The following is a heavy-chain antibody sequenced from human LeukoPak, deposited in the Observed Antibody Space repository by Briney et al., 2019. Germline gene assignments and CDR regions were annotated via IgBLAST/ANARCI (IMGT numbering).Heavy chain of an antibody. V-gene: IGHV3-23*01. CDR2: ISSSGGST. CDR1: GFTFSSYW. CDR3: ARDRSGSYSNYFDY. Sequence: GGSLRLSCAASGFTFSSYWMSWVRQAPGKGLEWVSAISSSGGSTYYADSVKGRFTISRDNSKNTLYLQMNSLRAEDTAVYYCARDRSGSYSNYFDYWGQGTLVTVSS. D-gene: IGHD1-26*01. J-gene: IGHJ4*02.